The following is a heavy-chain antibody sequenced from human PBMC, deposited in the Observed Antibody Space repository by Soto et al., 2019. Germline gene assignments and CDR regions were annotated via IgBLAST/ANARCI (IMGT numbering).Heavy chain of an antibody. CDR2: VYYSGTT. Sequence: SETLSLTCSVSGGSVSDKTYYWSWIRQPPGKRLEWIGYVYYSGTTNYNPSLKSRVTISVDLSKNRFSLRLSSVTAADTALYYCARTTAVPNTLRSRYFFDYWGQGTLVTVSS. J-gene: IGHJ4*02. D-gene: IGHD4-17*01. CDR1: GGSVSDKTYY. V-gene: IGHV4-61*01. CDR3: ARTTAVPNTLRSRYFFDY.